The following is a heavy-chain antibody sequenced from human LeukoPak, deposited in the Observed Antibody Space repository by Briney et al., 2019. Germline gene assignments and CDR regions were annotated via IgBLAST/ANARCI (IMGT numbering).Heavy chain of an antibody. Sequence: PGRSLRLSCAASGFTFSNYGMHWVRQAPGKGLEWVAVIWYDGSNKYYADSVKGRFTISRDNSKNTLYLQMNSLRAEDTAVYYCAKDSDSGRRHYWGQGTLVTVSS. CDR2: IWYDGSNK. D-gene: IGHD1-26*01. V-gene: IGHV3-33*06. CDR3: AKDSDSGRRHY. CDR1: GFTFSNYG. J-gene: IGHJ4*02.